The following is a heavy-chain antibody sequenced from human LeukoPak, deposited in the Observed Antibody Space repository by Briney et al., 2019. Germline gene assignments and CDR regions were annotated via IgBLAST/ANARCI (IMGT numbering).Heavy chain of an antibody. Sequence: PGGSLRLSCAASGFTFSSYAMSWVRQAPGKGLEWVSAISGSGGSTYYADSVKGRFTISRDNSKNTLYPQMNSLRAEDTAVYYCAKDMSSGWYVLESYFDYWGQGTLVTVSS. D-gene: IGHD6-19*01. CDR3: AKDMSSGWYVLESYFDY. CDR1: GFTFSSYA. CDR2: ISGSGGST. J-gene: IGHJ4*02. V-gene: IGHV3-23*01.